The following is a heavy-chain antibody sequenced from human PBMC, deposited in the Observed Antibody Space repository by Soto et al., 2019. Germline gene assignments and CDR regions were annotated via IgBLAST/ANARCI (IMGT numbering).Heavy chain of an antibody. J-gene: IGHJ4*02. CDR3: AAAAIPVAGRHPDF. Sequence: QVQLVQSGAEVKRPGASVKVSCKASGYTFTGFYLHWVRQAHGQGLEWMGWINPNNCVTTYAKNFQGRVTMTRDSSISTAYMELSSLRSDDTAVYFCAAAAIPVAGRHPDFWGQGSVVTVS. CDR2: INPNNCVT. CDR1: GYTFTGFY. V-gene: IGHV1-2*02. D-gene: IGHD6-19*01.